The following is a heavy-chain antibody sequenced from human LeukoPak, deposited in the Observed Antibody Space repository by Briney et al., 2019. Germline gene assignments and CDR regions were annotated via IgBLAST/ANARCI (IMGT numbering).Heavy chain of an antibody. CDR2: ISYDGSNK. D-gene: IGHD6-13*01. Sequence: GGSLRLSCAASGFTFSSYAMHWVRQAPGKGLEWVAVISYDGSNKYYADSVKGRFTISRDNSKDTLYLQMNSLRAEDTAVYYCARAIAAAGTDWFDPWGQGTLVTVSS. J-gene: IGHJ5*02. V-gene: IGHV3-30*04. CDR1: GFTFSSYA. CDR3: ARAIAAAGTDWFDP.